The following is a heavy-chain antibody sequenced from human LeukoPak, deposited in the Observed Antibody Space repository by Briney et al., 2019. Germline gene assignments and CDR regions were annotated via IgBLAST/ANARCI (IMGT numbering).Heavy chain of an antibody. J-gene: IGHJ4*02. V-gene: IGHV3-21*04. Sequence: PGGSLRLSCAASGFAFSGYSMNWVRQAPGKGLEWVSSISSSSSYIYYADSVKGRFTISRDNSKNTLYLQMNSLRAEDTAVYYCAKLSVAGTGDPGYWGQGTLVTVSS. D-gene: IGHD6-19*01. CDR2: ISSSSSYI. CDR1: GFAFSGYS. CDR3: AKLSVAGTGDPGY.